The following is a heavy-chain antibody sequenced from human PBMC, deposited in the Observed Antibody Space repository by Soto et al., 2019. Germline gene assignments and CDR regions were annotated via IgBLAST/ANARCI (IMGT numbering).Heavy chain of an antibody. D-gene: IGHD3-10*01. Sequence: PGESLKISCKGSGYSFTSYWISWVRQMPGKGLEWMGRIDPSDSYTNYSPSFQGHVTISADKSISTAYLQWSSLKASDTAMYYCARHDSYYGSELNYYYGMDVWGQGTTVTVSS. CDR3: ARHDSYYGSELNYYYGMDV. V-gene: IGHV5-10-1*01. J-gene: IGHJ6*02. CDR1: GYSFTSYW. CDR2: IDPSDSYT.